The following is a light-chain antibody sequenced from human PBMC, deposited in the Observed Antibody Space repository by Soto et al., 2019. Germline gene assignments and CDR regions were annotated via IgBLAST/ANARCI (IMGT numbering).Light chain of an antibody. CDR1: NIGSKS. J-gene: IGLJ2*01. V-gene: IGLV3-21*04. Sequence: SYELTQPPSVSVAPGKTARITCGGNNIGSKSVHWYQQKPGQAPVLVIYYDSARPSGIPERFSGSNSGNTATLTISRVEAGDESDYYCQVLDSSSDHHVVFGGGTKLTVL. CDR3: QVLDSSSDHHVV. CDR2: YDS.